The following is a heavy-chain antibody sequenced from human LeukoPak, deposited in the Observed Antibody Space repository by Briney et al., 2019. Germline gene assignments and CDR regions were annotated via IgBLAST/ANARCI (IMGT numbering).Heavy chain of an antibody. CDR2: IWYDGSNE. D-gene: IGHD1-26*01. V-gene: IGHV3-30*02. Sequence: GGSLRLSCATSGFASSSSGMHWVRQAPGKGREWGAVIWYDGSNEYYADSVKGRFTISRDNSKNTLYLQMNSLRAEDTAVYYCAKDYGWNAIVRATAGFDFWGQGTLVTVSS. J-gene: IGHJ4*02. CDR1: GFASSSSG. CDR3: AKDYGWNAIVRATAGFDF.